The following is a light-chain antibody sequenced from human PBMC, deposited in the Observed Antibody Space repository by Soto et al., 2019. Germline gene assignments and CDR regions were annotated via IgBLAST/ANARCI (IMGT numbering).Light chain of an antibody. J-gene: IGKJ5*01. CDR2: LAS. V-gene: IGKV1-9*01. Sequence: IQLTQSPSSLSASVGDRVTITCRASQGIRNPLAWYQQKPGKGPKLLIYLASTLQSGVPSRFSGSGSGTDFTLTISSLQPEDFATYYCQQVDSYPITVGQGTRLEIK. CDR3: QQVDSYPIT. CDR1: QGIRNP.